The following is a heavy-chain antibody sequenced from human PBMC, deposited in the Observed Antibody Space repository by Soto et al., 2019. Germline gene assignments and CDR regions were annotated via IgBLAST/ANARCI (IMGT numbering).Heavy chain of an antibody. CDR3: ARGRIAARPVFLDFDY. V-gene: IGHV3-30-3*01. CDR2: ISYDGSNK. J-gene: IGHJ4*02. Sequence: QVQLVESGGGVVQPGRSLRLSCAASGFTFSSYAMHWVRQAPGKGLEWVAVISYDGSNKYYADSVKGRFTISRDHSKNTLYLQMNSLRADDTAVYYCARGRIAARPVFLDFDYWGQGTLVTVSS. D-gene: IGHD6-6*01. CDR1: GFTFSSYA.